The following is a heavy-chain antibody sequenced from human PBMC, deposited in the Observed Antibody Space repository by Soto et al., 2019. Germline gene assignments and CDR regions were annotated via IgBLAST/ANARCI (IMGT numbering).Heavy chain of an antibody. V-gene: IGHV3-30-3*01. CDR2: ISYDGSNV. Sequence: PGGSLRLSCAASGFTFSTYTMHWVRQAPGKGLEWVAVISYDGSNVYYADSVKGRFTISRDNSRNTLYLQMNSLRVEETAVYYCARAPVEDIVALPAARGWFDPWGQGTLVTVSS. CDR3: ARAPVEDIVALPAARGWFDP. J-gene: IGHJ5*02. CDR1: GFTFSTYT. D-gene: IGHD2-2*01.